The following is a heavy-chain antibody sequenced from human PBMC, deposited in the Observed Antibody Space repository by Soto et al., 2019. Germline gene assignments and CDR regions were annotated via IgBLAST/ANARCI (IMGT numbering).Heavy chain of an antibody. CDR2: ISGSGGST. CDR1: GFSFSSYA. J-gene: IGHJ4*02. CDR3: AKPSRGQYQLPRPRHY. D-gene: IGHD2-2*01. V-gene: IGHV3-23*01. Sequence: GGSLRLSCAASGFSFSSYAMSWVRQAPGKGLEWVSAISGSGGSTYYADSVKGRFTISRDNSKNTLYLQMNSLRAEDTAVYYCAKPSRGQYQLPRPRHYWGQGTLVTVSS.